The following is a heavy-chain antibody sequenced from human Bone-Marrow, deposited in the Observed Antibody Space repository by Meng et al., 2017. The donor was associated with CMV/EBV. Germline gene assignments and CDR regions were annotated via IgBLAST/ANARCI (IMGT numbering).Heavy chain of an antibody. D-gene: IGHD2-15*01. CDR1: GGTFSSYA. V-gene: IGHV1-69*10. CDR2: IIPMLEIT. Sequence: SVKVSCKASGGTFSSYAISWVRQAPGQGLEWMGGIIPMLEITNYAQRFQGRVTITADKSTTTAYMELSSLTSEDTAVYYCARERWSWGQGTLVTVSS. J-gene: IGHJ1*01. CDR3: ARERWS.